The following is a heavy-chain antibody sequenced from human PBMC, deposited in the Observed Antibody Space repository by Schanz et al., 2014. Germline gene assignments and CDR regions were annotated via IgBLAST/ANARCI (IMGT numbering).Heavy chain of an antibody. CDR2: INTGGDST. V-gene: IGHV3-23*01. CDR3: VSSGSYSSYAC. J-gene: IGHJ4*02. Sequence: EVKLLESGGTLVRPGGSLRLSCAASGFTFSTYAMAWVRQAPGKGLEWVSSINTGGDSTYYADSVKGRFTISRDNAKNSLYLQMNSLRAEDTAVYHCVSSGSYSSYACWGQGTLVTVSS. CDR1: GFTFSTYA. D-gene: IGHD3-10*01.